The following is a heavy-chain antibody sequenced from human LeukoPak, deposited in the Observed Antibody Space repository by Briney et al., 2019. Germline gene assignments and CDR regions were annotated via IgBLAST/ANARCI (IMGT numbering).Heavy chain of an antibody. J-gene: IGHJ5*02. V-gene: IGHV1-2*02. Sequence: ASVKVSFKASGYTFTAYYIHWVRQAPGQGLEWMGWVNPNTGGTYYAQKFQDRVTMTRDASIGTAYMELNRLRSDGTAVYYCGRDLVSRQEVDQPWGQGTLVTVSS. CDR3: GRDLVSRQEVDQP. D-gene: IGHD6-13*01. CDR1: GYTFTAYY. CDR2: VNPNTGGT.